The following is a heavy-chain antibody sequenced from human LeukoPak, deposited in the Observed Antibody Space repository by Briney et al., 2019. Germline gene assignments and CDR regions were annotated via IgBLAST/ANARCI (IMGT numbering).Heavy chain of an antibody. V-gene: IGHV1-2*02. CDR3: ARALYCSNGVCFEMNAIDY. CDR1: GYTFTSYG. J-gene: IGHJ4*02. D-gene: IGHD2-8*01. CDR2: INPNSGGT. Sequence: ASVKVSCKASGYTFTSYGISWVRLAPGQGLEWMGWINPNSGGTNYAQKFQGRVTMTRDTSVSTAYMDLSRLRSDDTAVYYCARALYCSNGVCFEMNAIDYWGQGTLVTVSS.